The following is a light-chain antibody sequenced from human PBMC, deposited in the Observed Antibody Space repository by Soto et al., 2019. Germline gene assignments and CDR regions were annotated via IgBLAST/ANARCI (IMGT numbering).Light chain of an antibody. J-gene: IGLJ1*01. CDR3: SSYTGGSTYV. CDR1: SSDVGSNNL. Sequence: QTVMSQPTSVFGSPGQSITISSTGTSSDVGSNNLVSWYQQHPGKAPKLMIYEVTKRPSGISNRFSGSKSGNTATLTISGLQGEDEAEYYCSSYTGGSTYVFGTGTKVTVL. V-gene: IGLV2-14*02. CDR2: EVT.